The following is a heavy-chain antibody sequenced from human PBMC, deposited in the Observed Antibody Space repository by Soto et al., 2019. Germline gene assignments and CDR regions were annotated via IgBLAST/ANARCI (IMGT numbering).Heavy chain of an antibody. D-gene: IGHD2-8*01. J-gene: IGHJ6*02. CDR3: ARSLMVYATLYYYYGMDV. CDR2: MNPNSGNT. Sequence: GASVKVSCKASGYTFTSYDINWVRQATGQGLEWMGWMNPNSGNTGYAQKFQGRVTITRDTSASTAYMELSSLRSEDTAVYYCARSLMVYATLYYYYGMDVWGQGTTVTVSS. V-gene: IGHV1-8*01. CDR1: GYTFTSYD.